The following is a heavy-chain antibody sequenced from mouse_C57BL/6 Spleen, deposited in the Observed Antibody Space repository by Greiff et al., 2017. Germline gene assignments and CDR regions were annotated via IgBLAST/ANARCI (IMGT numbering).Heavy chain of an antibody. CDR2: IDPSDSYT. CDR3: ASRGDLFAY. CDR1: GYTFTSYW. Sequence: QVQLQQPGAELVKPGASVKLSCKASGYTFTSYWMQWVKQRPGQGLEWIGEIDPSDSYTTYNQKFKGKATLTVDTSSSTAYMQLSSLTSEDSAVYYCASRGDLFAYWGQGTLVTVSA. V-gene: IGHV1-50*01. J-gene: IGHJ3*01.